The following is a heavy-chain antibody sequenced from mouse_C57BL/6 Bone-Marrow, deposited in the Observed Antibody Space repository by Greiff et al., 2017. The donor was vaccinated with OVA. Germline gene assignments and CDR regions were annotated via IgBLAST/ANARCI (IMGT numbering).Heavy chain of an antibody. V-gene: IGHV5-4*01. J-gene: IGHJ4*01. CDR2: ISDGGSYT. Sequence: DVHLVESGGGLVKPGGSLKLSCAASGFTFSSYAMSWVRQTPEKRLEWVATISDGGSYTYYPDNVKGRFTISRDNAKNNLYLQMSHLKSEDTAKYYCARDGPLNYCGSTLYAMDYWGQGTSVTVSS. D-gene: IGHD1-1*01. CDR3: ARDGPLNYCGSTLYAMDY. CDR1: GFTFSSYA.